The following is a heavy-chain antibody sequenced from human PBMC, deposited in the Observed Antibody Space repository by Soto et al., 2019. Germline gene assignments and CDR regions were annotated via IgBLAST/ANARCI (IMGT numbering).Heavy chain of an antibody. CDR3: ARLNGYCVSTGCHGYYGMDV. CDR1: GGSISSSSYY. J-gene: IGHJ6*02. V-gene: IGHV4-39*01. CDR2: FHYSENT. Sequence: SETLSLTCTVSGGSISSSSYYWGWIRQPPGEGLEWIGTFHYSENTYYNPSLESRVTISVDTSKNQFSLKVTSVTVADTAVYYCARLNGYCVSTGCHGYYGMDVWGQGTTVTVSS. D-gene: IGHD2-2*03.